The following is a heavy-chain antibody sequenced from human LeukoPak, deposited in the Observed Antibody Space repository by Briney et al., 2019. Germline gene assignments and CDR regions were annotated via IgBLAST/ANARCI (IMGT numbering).Heavy chain of an antibody. CDR3: ARDPTIEGVLLWFGELSPYFDY. Sequence: GGSLRLSRAASGFTFSSYAMHWVRQAPGKGLEWVAVISYDGSNKYYADSVKGRFTISRDNSKNTLYLQMNSLRAEDTAVYYCARDPTIEGVLLWFGELSPYFDYWGQGTLVTVSS. D-gene: IGHD3-10*01. CDR2: ISYDGSNK. V-gene: IGHV3-30*04. CDR1: GFTFSSYA. J-gene: IGHJ4*02.